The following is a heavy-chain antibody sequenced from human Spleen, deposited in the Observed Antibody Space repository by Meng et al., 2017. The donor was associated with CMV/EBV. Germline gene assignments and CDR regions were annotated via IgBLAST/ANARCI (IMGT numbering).Heavy chain of an antibody. V-gene: IGHV1-2*02. J-gene: IGHJ3*02. CDR3: ASKLYYDFWSAYRGAEGVDPFNI. CDR2: ISPNNGGT. D-gene: IGHD3-3*01. Sequence: ASVLVSCCASGYTFTGCRMHWVRQAPGQGLEWMGWISPNNGGTKYVQKFQGRVTMTRDTSISTAFLELNRLTKDDTAVYYCASKLYYDFWSAYRGAEGVDPFNIWGQGTAVTVSS. CDR1: GYTFTGCR.